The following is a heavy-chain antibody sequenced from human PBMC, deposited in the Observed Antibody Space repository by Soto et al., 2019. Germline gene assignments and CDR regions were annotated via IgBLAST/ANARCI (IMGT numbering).Heavy chain of an antibody. V-gene: IGHV1-2*02. J-gene: IGHJ4*02. CDR3: ARDRGYCINGLCYSRLDY. D-gene: IGHD2-8*01. CDR2: INPNSGGT. Sequence: ASVKVSCKASGYTFTGQYIHWVRQAPGQGLEWMGWINPNSGGTNYAQMFQGSVTMTRDTSIGTAYMELSSLRSDDTAVYYCARDRGYCINGLCYSRLDYWGQGTLVTVSS. CDR1: GYTFTGQY.